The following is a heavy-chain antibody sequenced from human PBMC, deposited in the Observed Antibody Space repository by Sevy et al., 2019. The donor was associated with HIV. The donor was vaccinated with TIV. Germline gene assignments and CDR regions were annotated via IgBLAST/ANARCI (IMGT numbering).Heavy chain of an antibody. V-gene: IGHV1-8*03. CDR1: GYTFTSYD. D-gene: IGHD6-13*01. Sequence: ASVKVSCKASGYTFTSYDINWVRQATGQGLEWMGWMNRNSGNTGYAQKFQGRVTITRNTSIDTAYMELSSLRSEDTAAYYCARGGVAAAGTGPSDNWFDPWGQGTLVTVSS. CDR3: ARGGVAAAGTGPSDNWFDP. CDR2: MNRNSGNT. J-gene: IGHJ5*02.